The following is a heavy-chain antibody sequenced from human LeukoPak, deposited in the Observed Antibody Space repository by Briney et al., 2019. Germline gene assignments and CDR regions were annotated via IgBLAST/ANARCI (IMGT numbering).Heavy chain of an antibody. CDR3: AKGARGDTVTSIVGLNWFDP. Sequence: GGSLRLSCAASGFTFSDYYMTWIRQAPGKGLEWVSYISGGSSYTNYADSVKGRFSISRDNSKNTLYLQMNSLRADDTAVYYCAKGARGDTVTSIVGLNWFDPWGQGTLVTVSS. CDR2: ISGGSSYT. D-gene: IGHD4-17*01. V-gene: IGHV3-11*06. J-gene: IGHJ5*02. CDR1: GFTFSDYY.